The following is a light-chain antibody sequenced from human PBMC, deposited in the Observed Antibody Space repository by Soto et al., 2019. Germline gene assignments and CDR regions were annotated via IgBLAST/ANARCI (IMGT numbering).Light chain of an antibody. V-gene: IGKV3-11*01. J-gene: IGKJ3*01. Sequence: EIVLTQSPATLSLSPGERATLSCRASQSVRSYLAWYQQKPGQAPRLLIYDASNRATGIPARFSGSGSGTDFSLTIVSLELEDSAVYYFQHRSNWLGTFGPGTKVDIK. CDR3: QHRSNWLGT. CDR2: DAS. CDR1: QSVRSY.